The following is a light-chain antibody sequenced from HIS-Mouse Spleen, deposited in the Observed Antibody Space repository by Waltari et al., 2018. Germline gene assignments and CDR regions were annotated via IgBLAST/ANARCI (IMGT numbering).Light chain of an antibody. CDR2: EGS. CDR1: SSEVGSYNL. CDR3: CSYAGSSTWV. Sequence: QSALTQPASVSGSPGQSITISCPGTSSEVGSYNLVSWYQQHPGKAPKLMIYEGSKRPSGVSNRFSGSKSGNTASLTISGLQAEDEADYYCCSYAGSSTWVFGGGTKLTVL. V-gene: IGLV2-23*01. J-gene: IGLJ3*02.